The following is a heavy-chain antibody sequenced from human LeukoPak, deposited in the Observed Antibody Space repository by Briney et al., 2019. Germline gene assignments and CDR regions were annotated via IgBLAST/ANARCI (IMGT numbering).Heavy chain of an antibody. CDR3: ARAGWKGYSGYDLDY. CDR2: IYPGDSDT. CDR1: GYSFTSYW. Sequence: GESLKISCKGSGYSFTSYWIGWLRQMPGKGLEWMGIIYPGDSDTRYSPSFQGQVTISADKSISTAYLQWSSLKASDTAMYYCARAGWKGYSGYDLDYWGQGTLVTVSS. J-gene: IGHJ4*02. V-gene: IGHV5-51*01. D-gene: IGHD5-12*01.